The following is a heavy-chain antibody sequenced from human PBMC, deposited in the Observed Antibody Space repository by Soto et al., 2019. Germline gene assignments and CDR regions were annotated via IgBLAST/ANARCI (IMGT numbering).Heavy chain of an antibody. D-gene: IGHD2-15*01. V-gene: IGHV1-2*04. CDR2: NNNNSDGT. CDR3: ARVFYCSGGSCPPHWFDP. Sequence: ASVKVSCKASGYTFTGYYMHWVRQAPGQGHEWMGWNNNNSDGTNYAQKFQGWDTMTRDTSISTAYMELSRLRSDDTAVYYFARVFYCSGGSCPPHWFDPWGQGSLVTVSS. CDR1: GYTFTGYY. J-gene: IGHJ5*02.